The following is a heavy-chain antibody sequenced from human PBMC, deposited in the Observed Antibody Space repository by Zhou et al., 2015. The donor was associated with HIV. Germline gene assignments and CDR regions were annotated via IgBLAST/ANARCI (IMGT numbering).Heavy chain of an antibody. CDR3: ASGELLFDY. V-gene: IGHV1-69*01. CDR1: GGTFSSYA. J-gene: IGHJ4*02. D-gene: IGHD1-26*01. CDR2: IIPIFGTA. Sequence: GAEVKKPGSSVKVSCKASGGTFSSYAISWGATGPLDKGLSGWEGIIPIFGTANYAQKFQGRVTITADESTSTAYMELSSLRSEDTAVYYCASGELLFDYWGQGTLVTVSS.